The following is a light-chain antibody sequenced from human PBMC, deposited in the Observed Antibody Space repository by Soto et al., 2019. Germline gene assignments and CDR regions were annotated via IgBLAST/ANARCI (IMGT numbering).Light chain of an antibody. CDR1: QSVTSSY. CDR2: GAS. V-gene: IGKV3-20*01. Sequence: EIVLTQSPGTLSLSPGERATLSCRASQSVTSSYLAWYQQKPGQAPRLLIYGASSRATGIPDRFSGSGSGTEFTLTISRLEPEDFAVYYCQQYVSPPITFGQGTRLEIK. J-gene: IGKJ5*01. CDR3: QQYVSPPIT.